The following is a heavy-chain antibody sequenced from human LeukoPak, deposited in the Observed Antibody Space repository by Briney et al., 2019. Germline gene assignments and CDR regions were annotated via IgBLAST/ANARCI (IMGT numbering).Heavy chain of an antibody. J-gene: IGHJ5*01. V-gene: IGHV3-9*01. Sequence: PRRSLRLSCEASGFKFDDYAMHWVRQAPGRGPEWVSGVSWDSRSVAYADSVRGLFTISRDNAKNSLYLQMNSLTTEDTAFYHCAKGASHGIHYWFDPWGQGTLVTVST. CDR2: VSWDSRSV. CDR1: GFKFDDYA. D-gene: IGHD1-14*01. CDR3: AKGASHGIHYWFDP.